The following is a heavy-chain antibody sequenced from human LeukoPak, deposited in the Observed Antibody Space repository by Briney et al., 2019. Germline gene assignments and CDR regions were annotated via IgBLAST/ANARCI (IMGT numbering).Heavy chain of an antibody. Sequence: SVKVSCKASGYTFTSYGISWVRRAPGQGLEWMGGIIPIFGTANYAQKFQGRVTITTDESTSTAYMELSSLRSEDTAVYYCARDGQQTAVAGTNWFDPWGQGTLVTVSS. CDR1: GYTFTSYG. J-gene: IGHJ5*02. D-gene: IGHD6-19*01. CDR3: ARDGQQTAVAGTNWFDP. CDR2: IIPIFGTA. V-gene: IGHV1-69*05.